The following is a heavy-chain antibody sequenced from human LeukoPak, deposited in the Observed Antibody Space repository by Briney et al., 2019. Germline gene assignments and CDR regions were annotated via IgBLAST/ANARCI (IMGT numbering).Heavy chain of an antibody. D-gene: IGHD2-2*01. CDR1: GFTLTDYY. J-gene: IGHJ4*02. V-gene: IGHV1-2*02. Sequence: ASVKVSCRASGFTLTDYYIHWVRQAPGQGLEWMGWINPNSGTTNFARKFQGRVTMTRDTSISTAYMELSRLRSDDTAVYYCARTTGGYCTSTSCLFEYWGQGTLVTVSS. CDR3: ARTTGGYCTSTSCLFEY. CDR2: INPNSGTT.